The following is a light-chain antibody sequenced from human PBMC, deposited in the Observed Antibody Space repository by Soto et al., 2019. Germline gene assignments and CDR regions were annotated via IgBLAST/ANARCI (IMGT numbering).Light chain of an antibody. CDR3: QQRSDWPST. J-gene: IGKJ4*01. V-gene: IGKV3-11*01. Sequence: EIVLTQSRSSLSLSPGERASVSCRASQSVSSYLAWYQQKPGQAPRLLIYDASNRATGIPARFSGSGSGTDLTLTISSLEPDDFAVYYCQQRSDWPSTFGGGTKVQIK. CDR2: DAS. CDR1: QSVSSY.